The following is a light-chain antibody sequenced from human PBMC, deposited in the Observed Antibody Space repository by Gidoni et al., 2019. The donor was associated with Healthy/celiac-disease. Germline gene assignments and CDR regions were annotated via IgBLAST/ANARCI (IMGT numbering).Light chain of an antibody. J-gene: IGKJ3*01. CDR2: GAS. Sequence: EIVMTHSPATLSASPGERSTLSCRTSQSVSINLAWSQQKPGQAPRLRIYGASTRATGIPAWFSGSGSGTEFTLTISSLQSEDFAVYYCQQYNNWPGITFGPGTKVDIK. V-gene: IGKV3-15*01. CDR3: QQYNNWPGIT. CDR1: QSVSIN.